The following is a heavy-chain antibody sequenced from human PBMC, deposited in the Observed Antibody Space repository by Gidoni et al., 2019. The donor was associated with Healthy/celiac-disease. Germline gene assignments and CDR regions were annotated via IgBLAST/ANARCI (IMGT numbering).Heavy chain of an antibody. CDR2: INPNSGGT. CDR1: GYTFTGYY. J-gene: IGHJ4*02. V-gene: IGHV1-2*04. Sequence: QVQLVQSGAEVKKLGASVTVSCKASGYTFTGYYMHWVRQAPGQGLEWMGWINPNSGGTNYAQKFQGWVTMTRDTSISTAYMELSRLRSDDTAVYYCARMVRGVHRGFDYWGQGTLVTVSS. D-gene: IGHD3-10*01. CDR3: ARMVRGVHRGFDY.